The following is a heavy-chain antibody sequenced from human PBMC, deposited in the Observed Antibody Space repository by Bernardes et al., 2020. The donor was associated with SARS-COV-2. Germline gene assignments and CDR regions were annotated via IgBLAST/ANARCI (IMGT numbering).Heavy chain of an antibody. D-gene: IGHD6-13*01. CDR1: GYTFTSQW. V-gene: IGHV5-51*01. Sequence: GESLKISCKGSGYTFTSQWIGWVRQMPDKSLEWMGIIYPGDSDTRYSPSFQGQVTISADKSITTVYLQWVSLKASDTAVYYCATSIGPIAEAVDALDIWGQGTMVTVSS. CDR3: ATSIGPIAEAVDALDI. J-gene: IGHJ3*02. CDR2: IYPGDSDT.